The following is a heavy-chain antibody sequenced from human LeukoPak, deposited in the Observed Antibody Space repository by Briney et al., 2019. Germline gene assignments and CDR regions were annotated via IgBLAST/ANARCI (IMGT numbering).Heavy chain of an antibody. CDR1: GGSISSSSYY. D-gene: IGHD2-2*01. CDR2: IHYSGST. CDR3: ARRPRGIVVVPATNGMDV. V-gene: IGHV4-39*01. Sequence: PSETLSLTCTVSGGSISSSSYYWGWIRQPPGKGLEWIGSIHYSGSTYYNPSLKSRVTISVDTSKNQFSLKLSSVTAADTAVYYCARRPRGIVVVPATNGMDVWGQGTTVTVSS. J-gene: IGHJ6*02.